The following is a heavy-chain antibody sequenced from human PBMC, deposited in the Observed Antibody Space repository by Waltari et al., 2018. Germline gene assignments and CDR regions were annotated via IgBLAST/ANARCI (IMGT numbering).Heavy chain of an antibody. V-gene: IGHV3-74*01. Sequence: EVQLVESGGGLAQPGGSLRLSCVASGLTFSRYWMHWVRQAPGKGLVWVSRINSDGSTTNYADSVKGRFTISRDNAKNTLYLQMNSLRAEDTAVYYCAKGGGWLQDYWGQGTLVTVSS. J-gene: IGHJ4*02. CDR1: GLTFSRYW. D-gene: IGHD5-12*01. CDR2: INSDGSTT. CDR3: AKGGGWLQDY.